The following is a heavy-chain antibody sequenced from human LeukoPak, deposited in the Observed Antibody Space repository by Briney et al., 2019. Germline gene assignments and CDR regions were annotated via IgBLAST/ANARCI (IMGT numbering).Heavy chain of an antibody. J-gene: IGHJ3*02. Sequence: SETLSLTCTVSGGSISSYYWSWIRQPPGKGLEWIGYIYYSGSTNYNPSLKSRVTISVDTSKNQFSLKLSSVTAADTAVNYCARDDMGSAFGIWGQGTMVTVSS. CDR3: ARDDMGSAFGI. D-gene: IGHD1-26*01. CDR2: IYYSGST. V-gene: IGHV4-59*01. CDR1: GGSISSYY.